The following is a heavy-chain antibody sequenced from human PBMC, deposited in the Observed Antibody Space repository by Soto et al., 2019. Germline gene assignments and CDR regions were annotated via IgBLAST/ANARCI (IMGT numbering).Heavy chain of an antibody. D-gene: IGHD5-18*01. CDR2: ISYDGSNK. V-gene: IGHV3-30-3*01. CDR3: ARERGVDTAMVSPYYYYYYCMDV. CDR1: GFTFSSYA. Sequence: QVQLVESGGGVVQPGRSLRLSCAASGFTFSSYAMHWVRQAPGKGLEWVAVISYDGSNKYYADSVKGRFTSSRDNSKNSLYLQMNRLRAEDTAVYYCARERGVDTAMVSPYYYYYYCMDVWGQGTTVTVSS. J-gene: IGHJ6*02.